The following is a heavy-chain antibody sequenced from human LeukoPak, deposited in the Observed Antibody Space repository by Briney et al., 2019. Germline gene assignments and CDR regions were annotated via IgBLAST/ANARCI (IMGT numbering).Heavy chain of an antibody. J-gene: IGHJ4*02. D-gene: IGHD4-23*01. CDR2: IYYSGST. CDR1: GGSISSYY. Sequence: SETLSLTCTVSGGSISSYYWSWIRQPPGKGLEWIGYIYYSGSTNYNPSLKSRATISVDTSKNQFSLKLSSVTAADTAVYYCASSSTVVTGYFDYWGQGTLVTVSS. V-gene: IGHV4-59*08. CDR3: ASSSTVVTGYFDY.